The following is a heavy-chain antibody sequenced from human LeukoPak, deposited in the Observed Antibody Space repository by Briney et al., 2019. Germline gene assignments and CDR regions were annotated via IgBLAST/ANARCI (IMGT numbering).Heavy chain of an antibody. D-gene: IGHD6-6*01. CDR2: IIPIFGTA. V-gene: IGHV1-69*13. Sequence: ASVEVSCKASGGTFSSYAISWVRQAPGQGLEWMGGIIPIFGTANYAQKFQGRVTITADESTSTAYMELSSLRSEDTAVYYCARGLAARRLFDYWGQGTLVTVSS. CDR1: GGTFSSYA. J-gene: IGHJ4*02. CDR3: ARGLAARRLFDY.